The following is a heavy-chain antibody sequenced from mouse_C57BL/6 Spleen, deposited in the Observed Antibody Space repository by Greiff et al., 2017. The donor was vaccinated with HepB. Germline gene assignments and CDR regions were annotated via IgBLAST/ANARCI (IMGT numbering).Heavy chain of an antibody. Sequence: VQLQQPGAELVKPGASVKMSCKASGYTFTSYWITWVKQRPGQGLEWIGDIYPGSGSTNYNEKFKSKATLTVDTSSSTAYMQLSSLTAEDSAVYYCARRDYDLYYYAMDYWGQGTSVTVSS. CDR1: GYTFTSYW. CDR2: IYPGSGST. D-gene: IGHD2-4*01. V-gene: IGHV1-55*01. J-gene: IGHJ4*01. CDR3: ARRDYDLYYYAMDY.